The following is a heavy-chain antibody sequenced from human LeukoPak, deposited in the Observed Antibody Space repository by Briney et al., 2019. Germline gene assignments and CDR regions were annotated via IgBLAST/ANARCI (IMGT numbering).Heavy chain of an antibody. Sequence: ASVKVSCKASGYTFTGHYMHWVRQAPGQGLEWMGWINPYSGDTQTAQKFQGRVTMTRDTSISTVYLELRRLKSDDTAVYYCARDLDKSFDPWGQGTLVTVSS. V-gene: IGHV1-2*02. D-gene: IGHD2-2*03. CDR3: ARDLDKSFDP. CDR2: INPYSGDT. J-gene: IGHJ5*02. CDR1: GYTFTGHY.